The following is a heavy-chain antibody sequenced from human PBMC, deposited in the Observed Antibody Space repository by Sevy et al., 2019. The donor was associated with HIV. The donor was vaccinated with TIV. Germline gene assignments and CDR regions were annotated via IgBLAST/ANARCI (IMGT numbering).Heavy chain of an antibody. CDR3: ARDREGSGWYSYGMDV. CDR1: GFTFSRYA. D-gene: IGHD6-19*01. V-gene: IGHV3-30-3*01. Sequence: GGSLRLSCAAPGFTFSRYAMHWVRQAPGKGLEWVAVMSYDGSNKYQADSVKGRFTISRDNSKNTLYLQMNSLRAEDTAVFYCARDREGSGWYSYGMDVWGQGTTVTVSS. CDR2: MSYDGSNK. J-gene: IGHJ6*02.